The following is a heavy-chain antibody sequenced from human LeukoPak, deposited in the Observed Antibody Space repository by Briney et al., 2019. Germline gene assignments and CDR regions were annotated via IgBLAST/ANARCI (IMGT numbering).Heavy chain of an antibody. CDR1: GGSISSGSYY. Sequence: SETLSLTCTVSGGSISSGSYYWSWIRQPAGKGLEWIGRIYTSGSTNYNPSLKSRVTISVDTSKNQFSLKLSSVTAADTAVYYCARGEMATIEDGFDIWGQGTMVTVSS. J-gene: IGHJ3*02. CDR2: IYTSGST. CDR3: ARGEMATIEDGFDI. D-gene: IGHD5-24*01. V-gene: IGHV4-61*02.